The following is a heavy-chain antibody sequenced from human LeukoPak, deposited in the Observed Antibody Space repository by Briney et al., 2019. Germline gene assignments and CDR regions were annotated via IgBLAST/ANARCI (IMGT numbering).Heavy chain of an antibody. CDR1: GGSISSGDYY. V-gene: IGHV4-30-4*08. CDR2: IYYSGST. Sequence: SETLSLTCTVSGGSISSGDYYWSWIRQPPGKGLDWIGYIYYSGSTYYNPSLKSRVTISVDTSKNQFSLKLSSVTAADTAVYYCARDVEWSRDALDIWGQGTMVTVSS. J-gene: IGHJ3*02. D-gene: IGHD3-3*01. CDR3: ARDVEWSRDALDI.